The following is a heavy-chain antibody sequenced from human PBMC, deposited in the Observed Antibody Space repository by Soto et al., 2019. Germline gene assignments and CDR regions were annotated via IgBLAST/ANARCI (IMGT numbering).Heavy chain of an antibody. CDR2: ISYDGSNK. D-gene: IGHD3-10*01. J-gene: IGHJ6*02. V-gene: IGHV3-30*18. CDR3: AKDYHPVVRGVYYYYGMDV. Sequence: QVQLVESGGGVVQPGRSLRLSCAACGFAFSSYGMHWVRQAPGKGLEWVAVISYDGSNKYYADSVKGRFTISRDNSKNTLYLQMNSLRAEDTAVYYCAKDYHPVVRGVYYYYGMDVWGQGTTVTVSS. CDR1: GFAFSSYG.